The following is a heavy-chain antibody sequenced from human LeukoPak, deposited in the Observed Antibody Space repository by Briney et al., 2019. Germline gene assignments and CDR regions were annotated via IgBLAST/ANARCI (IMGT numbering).Heavy chain of an antibody. V-gene: IGHV3-23*01. CDR1: GFTFSSYA. CDR3: AKDGQYSSSSPYYFDY. CDR2: ISFSGGTT. Sequence: GGSLRLSCAASGFTFSSYAMSWVRQAPGKGLEWVSGISFSGGTTYYADSVKGRFTISRDNSKNTLYLQMNSLRAEDTAVYYCAKDGQYSSSSPYYFDYWGQGSLVTVSS. D-gene: IGHD6-6*01. J-gene: IGHJ4*02.